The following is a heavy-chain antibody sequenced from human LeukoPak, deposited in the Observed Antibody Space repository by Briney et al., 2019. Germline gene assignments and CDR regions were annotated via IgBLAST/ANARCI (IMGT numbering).Heavy chain of an antibody. V-gene: IGHV4-61*02. CDR2: IYTGGST. J-gene: IGHJ4*02. D-gene: IGHD1-1*01. Sequence: SETLSLTCTVSGGSISSGNYHWSWIRQPAGKGLEWIGRIYTGGSTNYNPSFKSRVTISIDKSKNQFSLKLSSVTAADTAVYYCARGGERGLDYWGQGTLVTVSS. CDR3: ARGGERGLDY. CDR1: GGSISSGNYH.